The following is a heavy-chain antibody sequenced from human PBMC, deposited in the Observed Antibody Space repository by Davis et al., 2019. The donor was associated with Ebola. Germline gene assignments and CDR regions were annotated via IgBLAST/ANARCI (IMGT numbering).Heavy chain of an antibody. D-gene: IGHD6-6*01. J-gene: IGHJ6*02. CDR3: ARDLKQLVRYYYGMDV. V-gene: IGHV3-48*02. CDR2: ISSSSSTI. CDR1: GFTFSSYS. Sequence: GESLKISCAASGFTFSSYSMNWVRQAPGKGLEWVSYISSSSSTIYYADSVKGRFTISRDNAKNSLYLQMNSLRDEDTAVYYCARDLKQLVRYYYGMDVWGQGTTVTVSS.